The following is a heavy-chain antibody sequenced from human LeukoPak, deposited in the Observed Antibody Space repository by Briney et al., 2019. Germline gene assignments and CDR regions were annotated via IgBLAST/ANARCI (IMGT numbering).Heavy chain of an antibody. CDR3: AKGPPFAY. CDR1: GLTFSSYA. Sequence: GGSLRLSCAASGLTFSSYAMSWGRQAPGKGLAWVSSISGTRGSTYSADSVTRRFTISTDNPKNTLYLQMTSLTAEDTAVYYSAKGPPFAYWGQGPLVTASS. J-gene: IGHJ4*02. CDR2: ISGTRGST. V-gene: IGHV3-23*01.